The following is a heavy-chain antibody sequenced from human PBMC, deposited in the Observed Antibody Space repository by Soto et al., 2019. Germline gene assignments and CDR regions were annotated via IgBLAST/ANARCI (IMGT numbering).Heavy chain of an antibody. CDR1: VGSSSSSNW. CDR3: ARIHSSSSGGIWFDP. CDR2: IYHSGST. V-gene: IGHV4-4*02. J-gene: IGHJ5*02. Sequence: SETLSLNGAVSVGSSSSSNWWSCVRQPPGKGLEWIGEIYHSGSTNYNPSLKSRVTISVDKSKNQFSLKLSSVTAADMAVYYCARIHSSSSGGIWFDPWGQGTLVTVSS. D-gene: IGHD6-6*01.